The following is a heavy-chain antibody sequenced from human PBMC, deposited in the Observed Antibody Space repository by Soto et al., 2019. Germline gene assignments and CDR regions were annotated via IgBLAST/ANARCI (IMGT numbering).Heavy chain of an antibody. Sequence: GGPLRLSCAASGFTFSSYEMNWVRQAPGKGLEWVSYISSSGSTIYYADSVKGRFTISRDNAKNSLYLQMNSLRAEDTAVYYCASGSSGWGAAGTFDYWGQGTLVTVSS. CDR1: GFTFSSYE. J-gene: IGHJ4*02. V-gene: IGHV3-48*03. CDR3: ASGSSGWGAAGTFDY. CDR2: ISSSGSTI. D-gene: IGHD6-19*01.